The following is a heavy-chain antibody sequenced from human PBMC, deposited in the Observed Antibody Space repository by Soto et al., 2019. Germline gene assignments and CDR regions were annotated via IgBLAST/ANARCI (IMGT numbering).Heavy chain of an antibody. CDR3: ARQMASIAAAVAYYYGMDV. CDR2: IYPGDSDT. Sequence: GESLKISCKVSGYGFTSYCIGWVRKMPGKGLEWMGIIYPGDSDTRYSPSFQGQVTISADKSISTAYLQWSSLKASDTAMYYCARQMASIAAAVAYYYGMDVWGQGTTVTVSS. CDR1: GYGFTSYC. V-gene: IGHV5-51*01. D-gene: IGHD6-13*01. J-gene: IGHJ6*02.